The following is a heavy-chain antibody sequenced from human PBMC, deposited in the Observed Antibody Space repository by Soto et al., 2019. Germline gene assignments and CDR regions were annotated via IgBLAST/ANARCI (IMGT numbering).Heavy chain of an antibody. CDR1: GYSFTSYW. D-gene: IGHD6-19*01. Sequence: GESLKISCKGSGYSFTSYWIGWVRQMPGKGLEWMGIIYPGDSDTRYSPSFQGQVTISADKSISAAYLQWSSLKASDTAMYYCARSAYSSGWPYNWFDPWGQGTLVTVSS. CDR3: ARSAYSSGWPYNWFDP. V-gene: IGHV5-51*01. CDR2: IYPGDSDT. J-gene: IGHJ5*02.